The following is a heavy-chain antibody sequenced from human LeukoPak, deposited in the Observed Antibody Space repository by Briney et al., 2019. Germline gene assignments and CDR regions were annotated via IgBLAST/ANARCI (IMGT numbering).Heavy chain of an antibody. CDR2: IRSKANSYAT. CDR3: TRSPDYYDSSGYSKYFQH. V-gene: IGHV3-73*01. J-gene: IGHJ1*01. D-gene: IGHD3-22*01. Sequence: PGGSLRLSCAASGFTFSGSAMHWVRQASGKGLEWVGRIRSKANSYATAYAASVKGRFTISRDDSKNTAYLQMNSLKTEDTAVYYCTRSPDYYDSSGYSKYFQHWGQGTLVTVSS. CDR1: GFTFSGSA.